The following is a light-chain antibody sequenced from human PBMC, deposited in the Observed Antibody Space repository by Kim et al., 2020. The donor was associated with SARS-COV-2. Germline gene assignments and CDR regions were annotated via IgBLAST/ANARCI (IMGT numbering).Light chain of an antibody. CDR3: CSYAGSYTVI. V-gene: IGLV2-11*01. CDR2: DVS. Sequence: GTSVTISCTGTSNDVGGFYYVSWYQQNPGKAPKLMIYDVSERPSGVPDRFSGSKSGNTASLTISGLQAEDEADYYCCSYAGSYTVIFGGGTQLTVL. CDR1: SNDVGGFYY. J-gene: IGLJ2*01.